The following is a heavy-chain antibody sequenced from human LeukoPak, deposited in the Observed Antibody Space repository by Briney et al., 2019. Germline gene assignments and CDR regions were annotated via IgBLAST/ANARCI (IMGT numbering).Heavy chain of an antibody. D-gene: IGHD6-19*01. Sequence: ASVKVSCKASGYTFTGYYMHWVRQAPGQGLEWMGRINPNSGGTNYAQKFQGRVTMTRDTSISTAYMELSSLRSEDTAVYYCVSSGPAVIANFDYWGQGTLVTVSS. CDR3: VSSGPAVIANFDY. CDR1: GYTFTGYY. V-gene: IGHV1-2*06. CDR2: INPNSGGT. J-gene: IGHJ4*02.